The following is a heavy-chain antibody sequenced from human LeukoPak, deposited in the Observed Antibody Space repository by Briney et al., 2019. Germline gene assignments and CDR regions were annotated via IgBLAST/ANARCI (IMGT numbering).Heavy chain of an antibody. CDR3: ARDYGRSYPQYFDY. D-gene: IGHD1-26*01. J-gene: IGHJ4*02. V-gene: IGHV3-30-3*01. Sequence: GGSLRLSCAASGFTFSSYAMHWVRQAPGKGLEWVSVISYDGSNKYDGSSKHYADSVKGRFTISRDNSKNTLYLQMNSLRAEDTAVYYCARDYGRSYPQYFDYWGQGTLVTVSS. CDR1: GFTFSSYA. CDR2: ISYDGSNKYDGSSK.